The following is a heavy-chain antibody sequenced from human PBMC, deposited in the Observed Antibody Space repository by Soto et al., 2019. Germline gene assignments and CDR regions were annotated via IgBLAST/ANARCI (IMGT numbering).Heavy chain of an antibody. CDR3: ARGRLFLGSFDY. J-gene: IGHJ4*02. V-gene: IGHV1-69*13. CDR2: IIPIFGTA. Sequence: SVKVSCKDSGGTFSSYAISWVRQAPGQGLEWMGGIIPIFGTANYAQKFQGRVTITADESTSTAYMELSSLRSEDTAVYYCARGRLFLGSFDYWGQGTLVTVSS. D-gene: IGHD2-21*01. CDR1: GGTFSSYA.